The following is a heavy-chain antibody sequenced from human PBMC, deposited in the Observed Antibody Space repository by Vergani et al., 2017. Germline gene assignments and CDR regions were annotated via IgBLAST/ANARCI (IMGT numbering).Heavy chain of an antibody. V-gene: IGHV3-30*04. J-gene: IGHJ3*02. CDR1: GFSFSRYA. Sequence: QVQLVESGGGVVPPGRSLRLSCAASGFSFSRYALHWVRQAPGKGLEWVAVISYDGSNKYYADSVKGRFTISRDNSKNTLYLQMNSLRGEDTAVYYCVRDKTDGYSGSYGAFDIWGQGTMVTVSS. D-gene: IGHD1-26*01. CDR2: ISYDGSNK. CDR3: VRDKTDGYSGSYGAFDI.